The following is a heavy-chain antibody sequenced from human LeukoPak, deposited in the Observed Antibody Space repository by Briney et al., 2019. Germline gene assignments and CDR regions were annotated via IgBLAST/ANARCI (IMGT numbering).Heavy chain of an antibody. Sequence: PSETLSLTCAVYGGSFSGYYWSWIRQPPGKGLEWIGEINHSGSTNYNPSLKSRVTISVDKSKNQFSLKLRSVTAADTAVYCCARHDFWSGYSIYGYYYYMDVWGKGTTVTVSS. CDR2: INHSGST. CDR3: ARHDFWSGYSIYGYYYYMDV. D-gene: IGHD3-3*01. CDR1: GGSFSGYY. V-gene: IGHV4-34*01. J-gene: IGHJ6*03.